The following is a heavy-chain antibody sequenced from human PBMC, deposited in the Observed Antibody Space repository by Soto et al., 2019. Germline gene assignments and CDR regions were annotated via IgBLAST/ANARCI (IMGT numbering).Heavy chain of an antibody. D-gene: IGHD6-6*01. CDR3: ARAPKVSGSSQKRPDF. CDR2: IYYSGST. Sequence: PSETLSLTCTVSGGSISSYYWSWIRQPPGKGLEWIGYIYYSGSTNYNPSLKSRVTISVDTSKNQFSLNLASVTAADTAVYYCARAPKVSGSSQKRPDFWGHGTLVTVSS. J-gene: IGHJ4*01. CDR1: GGSISSYY. V-gene: IGHV4-59*01.